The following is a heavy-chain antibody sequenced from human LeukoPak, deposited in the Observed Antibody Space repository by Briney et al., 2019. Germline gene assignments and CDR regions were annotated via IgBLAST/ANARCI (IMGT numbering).Heavy chain of an antibody. Sequence: SVKVSCKAFGGSFSSEAISWVRQAPGQGLEWMGGIIPIFGTANYAQKFQGKVTITTDESTSTAYMEVSSLRSEDTAVYYCGRKAGDCGGGSCYSIDYWGQGTLVTVSS. CDR2: IIPIFGTA. V-gene: IGHV1-69*05. CDR3: GRKAGDCGGGSCYSIDY. CDR1: GGSFSSEA. D-gene: IGHD2-15*01. J-gene: IGHJ4*02.